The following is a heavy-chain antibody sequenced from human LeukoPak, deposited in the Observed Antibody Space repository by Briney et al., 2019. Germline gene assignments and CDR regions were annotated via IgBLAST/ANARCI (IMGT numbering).Heavy chain of an antibody. Sequence: GGSLRLSCAASGFTFSSYWMHWVRQAPGKGLVWVSRIKPDGSSTAYADPVKGRFTISRDNAKNTLYLQMNSLRAEDTAVYYCARGIVGATTIDYWGQGTLVTVSS. CDR3: ARGIVGATTIDY. D-gene: IGHD1-26*01. J-gene: IGHJ4*02. V-gene: IGHV3-74*01. CDR1: GFTFSSYW. CDR2: IKPDGSST.